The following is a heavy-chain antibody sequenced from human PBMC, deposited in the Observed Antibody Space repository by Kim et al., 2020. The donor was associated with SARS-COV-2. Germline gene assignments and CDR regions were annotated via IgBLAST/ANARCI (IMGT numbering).Heavy chain of an antibody. CDR3: ARAAYSSSSGGLSFDY. V-gene: IGHV3-53*01. Sequence: SRMGRFTISRDNSKNTRYLQMNSLGAEDTAVYYCARAAYSSSSGGLSFDYWGQGTLVTVSS. D-gene: IGHD6-6*01. J-gene: IGHJ4*02.